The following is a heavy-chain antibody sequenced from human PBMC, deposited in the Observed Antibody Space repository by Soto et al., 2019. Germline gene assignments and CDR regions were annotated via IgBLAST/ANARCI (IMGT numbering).Heavy chain of an antibody. V-gene: IGHV1-2*02. CDR3: SRASSVAGGSSNSLPNDY. CDR1: GYTFTDYY. J-gene: IGHJ4*02. CDR2: INPTSGGT. D-gene: IGHD6-19*01. Sequence: ASVKVSCKASGYTFTDYYMHWVRQAPGQGLEWMGWINPTSGGTSYAQNFQGRVTMTRDTSISTAYMELSRLSSDDTAVYYCSRASSVAGGSSNSLPNDYWGQGTLVTVSS.